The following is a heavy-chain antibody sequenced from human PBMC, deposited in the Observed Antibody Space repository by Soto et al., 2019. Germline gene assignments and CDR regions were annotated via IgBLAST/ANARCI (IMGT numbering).Heavy chain of an antibody. D-gene: IGHD3-22*01. CDR1: GFTFSSYS. J-gene: IGHJ6*02. CDR2: ISSSSSYI. CDR3: ARDLIVDGPDNYAMDV. V-gene: IGHV3-21*04. Sequence: RLSCAASGFTFSSYSMNWVRQAPGKGLEWVSSISSSSSYIYYADSVKGRFTISRDNAKNSLYLQMNSLRAEDSAVYYCARDLIVDGPDNYAMDVWGQGTTVTVSS.